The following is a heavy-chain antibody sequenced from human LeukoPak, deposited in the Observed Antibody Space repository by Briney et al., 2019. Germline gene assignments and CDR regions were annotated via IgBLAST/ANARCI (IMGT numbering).Heavy chain of an antibody. D-gene: IGHD6-19*01. CDR1: GLTVSSNY. CDR3: AGDKTTGGWYEFDY. J-gene: IGHJ4*02. CDR2: ISNDGDT. V-gene: IGHV3-53*01. Sequence: PGGSLRLSCAASGLTVSSNYMSWVRQGPGKGLECVSVISNDGDTYYADSVKGRFTISRDTSKNTVSLQMNSLRAEDTAVYYCAGDKTTGGWYEFDYWGQGTLVTVSS.